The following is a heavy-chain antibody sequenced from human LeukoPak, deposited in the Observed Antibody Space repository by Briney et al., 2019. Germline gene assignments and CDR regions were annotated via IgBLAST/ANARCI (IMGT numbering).Heavy chain of an antibody. CDR3: ASQSQVRSFDY. CDR2: IGSGGGSR. J-gene: IGHJ4*02. V-gene: IGHV3-23*01. CDR1: GFTFSIYA. Sequence: GGSLRLSCAASGFTFSIYAMSGVRQAPGKGLEWVSTIGSGGGSRYYADSVKGRFTISRDNSKNTLYLQMNSLRAEDTAVYYCASQSQVRSFDYWGQGTLVTDSS.